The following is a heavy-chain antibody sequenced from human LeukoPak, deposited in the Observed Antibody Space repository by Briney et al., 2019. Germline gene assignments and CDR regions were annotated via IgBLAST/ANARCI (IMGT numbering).Heavy chain of an antibody. Sequence: GGSLRLSCAASRFTFSSYGMHWVRQAPGKGLEWVAFIRYDGSNKYYADSVKGRFTISRDNSKNTLYLQMNSLRAEDTAVYYCARDYYGSGSYSYAFDIWGQGTMVTVSS. CDR1: RFTFSSYG. CDR2: IRYDGSNK. D-gene: IGHD3-10*01. J-gene: IGHJ3*02. CDR3: ARDYYGSGSYSYAFDI. V-gene: IGHV3-30*02.